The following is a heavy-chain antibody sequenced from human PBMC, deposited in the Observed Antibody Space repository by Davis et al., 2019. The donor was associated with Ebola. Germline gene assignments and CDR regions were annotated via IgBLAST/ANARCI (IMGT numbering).Heavy chain of an antibody. D-gene: IGHD6-13*01. CDR3: TTENLAAAGHY. CDR1: GFTFSNAW. CDR2: IKSKTDGGTT. Sequence: GESLKISCAASGFTFSNAWMSWVRQAPGKGLEWVGRIKSKTDGGTTDYAAPVKGRFTISRDDSKNTLYLQMNSLKTEDTAVYYCTTENLAAAGHYWGQGTLVTVSS. V-gene: IGHV3-15*01. J-gene: IGHJ4*02.